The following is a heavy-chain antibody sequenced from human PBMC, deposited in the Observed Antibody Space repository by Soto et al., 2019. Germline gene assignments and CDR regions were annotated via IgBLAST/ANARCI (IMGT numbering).Heavy chain of an antibody. V-gene: IGHV3-11*05. D-gene: IGHD2-15*01. CDR1: GFTFSDYY. J-gene: IGHJ6*02. CDR2: ISSSSSYT. CDR3: ASNRYCSGGSCPFDYYYYGMAV. Sequence: QVQLVESGGGLVKPGGSLRLSCAASGFTFSDYYMSWIRQAPGKGLEWVSYISSSSSYTNYADSVKGRFTIYRDNAKNSLYLQMNSLRAEDTAVYYCASNRYCSGGSCPFDYYYYGMAVWGQGTTVTVSS.